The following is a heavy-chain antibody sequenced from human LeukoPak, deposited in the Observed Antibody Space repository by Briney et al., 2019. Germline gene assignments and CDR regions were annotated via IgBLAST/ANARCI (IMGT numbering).Heavy chain of an antibody. J-gene: IGHJ3*02. Sequence: SETLSLTCTVSGGSISSGSYYWSWIRQPAGKGLEWIGRIYTSGSTNYNPSLKSRVTISVDTSKNQFSLKLSSVTAADTAVYYCARLRYCSSTSCYWDAFDIWGQGTMVTVSS. D-gene: IGHD2-2*01. CDR2: IYTSGST. CDR1: GGSISSGSYY. CDR3: ARLRYCSSTSCYWDAFDI. V-gene: IGHV4-61*02.